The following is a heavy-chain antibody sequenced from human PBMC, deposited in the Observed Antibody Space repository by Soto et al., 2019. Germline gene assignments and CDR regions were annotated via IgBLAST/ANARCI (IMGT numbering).Heavy chain of an antibody. Sequence: GGSLRLPCAASGFTFSSYSMSWLCQAPGKGRDWVSGFRTGGDDGTTYYAVSVKGRFTISRENSKNTLFLQMNSLRAEDTAIYYCAKKVNSGPGSQYFDYWGQGTLVTV. CDR2: FRTGGDDGTT. V-gene: IGHV3-23*01. D-gene: IGHD3-10*01. J-gene: IGHJ4*02. CDR1: GFTFSSYS. CDR3: AKKVNSGPGSQYFDY.